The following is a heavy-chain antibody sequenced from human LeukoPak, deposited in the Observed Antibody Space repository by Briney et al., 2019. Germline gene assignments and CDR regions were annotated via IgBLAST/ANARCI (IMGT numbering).Heavy chain of an antibody. CDR1: GFTFSSYA. J-gene: IGHJ4*02. Sequence: GGSLRLSCAASGFTFSSYAMSWLRQAPGKGLEWVSAISGSGGSTYYADSVKGRFTISRDNSKNTLYLQMKSLRPEDTAVYYCARARPSMWIDYWGQGALVTVSS. V-gene: IGHV3-23*01. CDR2: ISGSGGST. D-gene: IGHD5-12*01. CDR3: ARARPSMWIDY.